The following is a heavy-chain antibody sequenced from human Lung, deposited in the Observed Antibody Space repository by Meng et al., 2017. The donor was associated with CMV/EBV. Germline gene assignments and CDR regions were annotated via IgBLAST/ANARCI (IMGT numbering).Heavy chain of an antibody. J-gene: IGHJ4*02. CDR2: IYSGDIST. Sequence: GGSLRLXCAASGFTFRTYAMSWVRQVPGKGLEWVSTIYSGDISTFYADSVKGRFTISRDSSKNTLYLQMNSLRAEDTALYYCAKGGEWLALDYWGQGTLVTVSS. D-gene: IGHD3-3*01. CDR1: GFTFRTYA. CDR3: AKGGEWLALDY. V-gene: IGHV3-23*03.